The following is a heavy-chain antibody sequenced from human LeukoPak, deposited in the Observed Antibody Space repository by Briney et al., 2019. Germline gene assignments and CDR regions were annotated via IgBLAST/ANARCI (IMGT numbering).Heavy chain of an antibody. CDR3: ARGDSPCDY. J-gene: IGHJ4*02. CDR1: GGSITSSSSY. V-gene: IGHV4-39*01. Sequence: PSETLSLTCTVSGGSITSSSSYWGWIRQPPGKGLEWIGSIYYSGSTYYNPSLKSRVTISVDTSKNQFSLKLSSVTAADTAVYYCARGDSPCDYWGQGTLVTVSS. D-gene: IGHD3-22*01. CDR2: IYYSGST.